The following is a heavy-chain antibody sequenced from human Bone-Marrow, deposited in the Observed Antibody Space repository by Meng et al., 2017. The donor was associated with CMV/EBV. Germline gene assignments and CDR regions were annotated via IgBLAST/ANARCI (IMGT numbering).Heavy chain of an antibody. CDR3: ARGDVGQPLILKY. CDR1: GFTFSGYS. D-gene: IGHD1-26*01. CDR2: INHSEST. J-gene: IGHJ4*02. V-gene: IGHV4-34*01. Sequence: ESLKISCAASGFTFSGYSMNWVRQPPGKGLEWIGEINHSESTSYNPSLKSRVTISVDTSKNQFSLKLSSVTAADTAVYYCARGDVGQPLILKYWGQGTLVTVSS.